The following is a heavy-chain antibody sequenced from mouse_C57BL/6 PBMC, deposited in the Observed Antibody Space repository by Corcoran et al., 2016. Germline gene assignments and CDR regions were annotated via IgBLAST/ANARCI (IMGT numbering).Heavy chain of an antibody. CDR1: GDTFTTYG. Sequence: QIQLVQSGPELKKPGETVKISCKASGDTFTTYGMSWVKQAPGKGLKWMGWINTYSGVPTYADDFKGRFAFSLETSASTAYLQINNLKNEDTATYFCARWEYTPFAYWGQGTLVTVSA. J-gene: IGHJ3*01. V-gene: IGHV9-3*01. CDR3: ARWEYTPFAY. CDR2: INTYSGVP. D-gene: IGHD1-3*01.